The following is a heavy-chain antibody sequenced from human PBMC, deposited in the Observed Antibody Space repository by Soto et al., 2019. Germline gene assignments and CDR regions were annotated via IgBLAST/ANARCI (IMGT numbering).Heavy chain of an antibody. Sequence: QVQLVQSGAEVKKPGSSVKVSCKASGDTFSSYAISWVRQAPGQGLEWMGGIIPIFGTASYAQKFQGRVTITADESTSTAYMDLSSLSSEDTAVYYCARGVVPAANEDYYFDYWGQGTLVTVSS. CDR2: IIPIFGTA. D-gene: IGHD2-2*01. V-gene: IGHV1-69*01. J-gene: IGHJ4*02. CDR1: GDTFSSYA. CDR3: ARGVVPAANEDYYFDY.